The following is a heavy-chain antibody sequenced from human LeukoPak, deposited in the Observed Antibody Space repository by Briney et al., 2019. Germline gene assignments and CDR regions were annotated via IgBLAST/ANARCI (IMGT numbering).Heavy chain of an antibody. Sequence: ASVKVSCKASGGTFSSYAISWVRQAPGQGLEWMGGIIPIFGTANYAQKFQGRVTITADESTSTAYMELSSLRSEDTAVYYCARDYYGPFDPWGQGTLVTVSS. CDR1: GGTFSSYA. J-gene: IGHJ5*02. D-gene: IGHD3-10*01. CDR3: ARDYYGPFDP. V-gene: IGHV1-69*13. CDR2: IIPIFGTA.